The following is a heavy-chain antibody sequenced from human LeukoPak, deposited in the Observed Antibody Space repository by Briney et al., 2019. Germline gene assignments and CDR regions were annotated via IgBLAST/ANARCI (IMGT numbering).Heavy chain of an antibody. CDR1: GFTFSSYNM. CDR2: THHGGNT. J-gene: IGHJ3*02. Sequence: GSLRLSCAASGFTFSSYNMNWVRQPPGKGLEWIGETHHGGNTKYSPSLKSRLAISVDKSKNQFSLELSSVTAADTAMYYCVTFSTVVASPYDAFDIWGQGTMVTVSS. D-gene: IGHD2-15*01. CDR3: VTFSTVVASPYDAFDI. V-gene: IGHV4-4*02.